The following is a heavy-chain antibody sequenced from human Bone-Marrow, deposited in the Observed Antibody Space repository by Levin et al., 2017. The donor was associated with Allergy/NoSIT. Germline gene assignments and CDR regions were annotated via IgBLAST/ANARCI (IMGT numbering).Heavy chain of an antibody. D-gene: IGHD3-22*01. J-gene: IGHJ6*02. Sequence: GASVKVSCKASGGTFSSYAISWVRQAPGQGLEWMGGIIPIFGTANYAQKFQGRVTITADKSTSTAYMELSSLRSEDTAVYYCARQGRYYYDSSGYYRYYYYGMDVWGQGTTVTVSS. CDR2: IIPIFGTA. CDR1: GGTFSSYA. V-gene: IGHV1-69*06. CDR3: ARQGRYYYDSSGYYRYYYYGMDV.